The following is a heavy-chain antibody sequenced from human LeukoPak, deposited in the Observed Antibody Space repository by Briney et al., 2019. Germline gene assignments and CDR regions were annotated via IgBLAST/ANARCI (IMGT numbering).Heavy chain of an antibody. Sequence: PGRSLRLSCAASGFTFSSNVMHWVRQAPGKGLEWVAAISHDGNSKYYADSVKGRFTISRDNSKNTLYVQMNSLRADDTAVYYCAKSGQLWLSSHDYWGQGTLVTVSS. CDR2: ISHDGNSK. CDR1: GFTFSSNV. CDR3: AKSGQLWLSSHDY. J-gene: IGHJ4*02. D-gene: IGHD5-18*01. V-gene: IGHV3-30-3*02.